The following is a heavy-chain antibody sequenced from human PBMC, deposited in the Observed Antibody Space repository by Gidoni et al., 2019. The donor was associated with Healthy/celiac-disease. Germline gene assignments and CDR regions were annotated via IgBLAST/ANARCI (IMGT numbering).Heavy chain of an antibody. J-gene: IGHJ6*03. Sequence: EVQLVESGGGLVKPGGSLRLSCAASGFTFSSYSMNWVRQAPGKGLEWVSSISSSSSYIYYADSVKGRFTISRDNAKNSLYLQMNSLRAEDTAVYYCARVSLPGWVVTVWDYYYYYYMDVWGKGTTVTVSS. CDR3: ARVSLPGWVVTVWDYYYYYYMDV. V-gene: IGHV3-21*01. D-gene: IGHD5-18*01. CDR1: GFTFSSYS. CDR2: ISSSSSYI.